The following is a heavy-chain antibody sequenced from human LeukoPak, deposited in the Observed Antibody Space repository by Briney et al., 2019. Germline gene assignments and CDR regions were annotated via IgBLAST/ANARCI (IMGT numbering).Heavy chain of an antibody. CDR3: SGAPLLGATCYYYYMDV. D-gene: IGHD1-26*01. CDR1: GFTFSNYG. Sequence: GGSLRLSCAASGFTFSNYGMHWVRQAPGKGLEWVAVISYDGSNKYYADSVKGRFTISRDNSKNTLYLQMNSLRAEDTAVYYCSGAPLLGATCYYYYMDVWGKGTTVTVSS. J-gene: IGHJ6*03. V-gene: IGHV3-30*03. CDR2: ISYDGSNK.